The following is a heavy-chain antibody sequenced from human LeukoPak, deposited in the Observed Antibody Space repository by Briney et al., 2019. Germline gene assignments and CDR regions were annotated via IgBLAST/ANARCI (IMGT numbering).Heavy chain of an antibody. CDR2: ISDIGGST. D-gene: IGHD6-13*01. V-gene: IGHV3-23*01. J-gene: IGHJ4*02. CDR3: AKPRTIAVPGRSGFDY. CDR1: GFTFSNYA. Sequence: GGFLIISCASSGFTFSNYAMNWVRQAPGKGLEWVSGISDIGGSTYYADSVKGRFTIYRDNSKNTLYLQMNSLRAEDTAVYDCAKPRTIAVPGRSGFDYWGQGTLVTVSS.